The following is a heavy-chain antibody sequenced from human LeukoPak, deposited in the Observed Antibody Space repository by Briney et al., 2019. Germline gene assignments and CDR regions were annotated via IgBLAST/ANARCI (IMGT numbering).Heavy chain of an antibody. J-gene: IGHJ5*02. CDR2: SNAGNGNT. Sequence: ASVKVSCKASGYTFTSYAMHWVRQAPGQRPEWMGWSNAGNGNTKYSQEFQGRVTMTRNTSISTAYMELSSLRSEDTAVYYCARMSYYDSSGDNWFDPWGQGTLVTVSS. D-gene: IGHD3-22*01. CDR1: GYTFTSYA. CDR3: ARMSYYDSSGDNWFDP. V-gene: IGHV1-3*02.